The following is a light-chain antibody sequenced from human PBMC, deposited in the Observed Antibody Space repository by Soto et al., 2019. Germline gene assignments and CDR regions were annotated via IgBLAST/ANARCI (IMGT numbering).Light chain of an antibody. CDR1: SSDVGGYNY. Sequence: QSALTQPASVSGSPGQSIIISCTGTSSDVGGYNYVSWYQQHPGKAPKLVIYDVSNRPSGVSNRFSGSKSGNTASLTISGLRAADDADYYCSSFASSNTVIFGGGTQLTVL. V-gene: IGLV2-14*01. J-gene: IGLJ2*01. CDR3: SSFASSNTVI. CDR2: DVS.